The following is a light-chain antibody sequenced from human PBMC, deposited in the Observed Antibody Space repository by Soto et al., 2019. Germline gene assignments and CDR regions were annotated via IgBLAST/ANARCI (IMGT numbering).Light chain of an antibody. CDR1: QSVSTN. CDR3: QQYSSSPS. CDR2: GAS. J-gene: IGKJ5*01. Sequence: EIMMTQSPTPLSVSPGERATLSFRASQSVSTNLAWYQQKPGQVPSLLIYGASTRASGIPARFSGSGSGTEFTLTIGSLQSEDFAVYYCQQYSSSPSFGQGTRLEI. V-gene: IGKV3-15*01.